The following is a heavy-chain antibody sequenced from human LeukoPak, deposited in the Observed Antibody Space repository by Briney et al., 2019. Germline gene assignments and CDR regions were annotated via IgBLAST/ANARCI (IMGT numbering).Heavy chain of an antibody. J-gene: IGHJ4*02. CDR1: GYTFTSYG. D-gene: IGHD2-8*01. CDR3: ARSYCTNGVCPTRIDY. V-gene: IGHV1-18*01. CDR2: ISAYNGNT. Sequence: GASVKVSCKASGYTFTSYGISWVRQAPGQGLEWMGWISAYNGNTNYAQKLQGRVTMTTDTSTSTAYMELRSLRSDDTAVYYCARSYCTNGVCPTRIDYWGQGTLVTVSS.